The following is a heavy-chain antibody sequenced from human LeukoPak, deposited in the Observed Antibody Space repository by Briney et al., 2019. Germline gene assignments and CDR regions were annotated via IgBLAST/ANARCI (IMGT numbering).Heavy chain of an antibody. CDR3: ARHKFVGSGSSPLDY. CDR1: GYSFTTYW. Sequence: GESLKISCKGSGYSFTTYWIGWVRQMPGKGLEWMGSIYPGDSDTRYSPSFQGQVTTSADKSISTAYLQWNSLKASDTAMYYCARHKFVGSGSSPLDYWGQGTLVAVSS. D-gene: IGHD3-10*01. J-gene: IGHJ4*02. CDR2: IYPGDSDT. V-gene: IGHV5-51*01.